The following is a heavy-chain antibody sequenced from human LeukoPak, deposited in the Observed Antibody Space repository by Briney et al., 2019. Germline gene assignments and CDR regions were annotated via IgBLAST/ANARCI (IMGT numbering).Heavy chain of an antibody. CDR1: GFTFSGYW. CDR3: GRTYSGSYYFNY. D-gene: IGHD1-26*01. J-gene: IGHJ4*02. Sequence: GGSLRVSCAASGFTFSGYWMHWVRQAPGKGLVWVSRINSDGSSTTYADSVKGRFTISRDNAKNTLYLQMNSLRPEDTAVYYCGRTYSGSYYFNYWGQGTLVTVSS. CDR2: INSDGSST. V-gene: IGHV3-74*01.